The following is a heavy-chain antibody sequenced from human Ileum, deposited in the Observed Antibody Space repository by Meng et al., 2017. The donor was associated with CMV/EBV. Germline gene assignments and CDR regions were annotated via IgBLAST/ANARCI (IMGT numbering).Heavy chain of an antibody. J-gene: IGHJ4*02. CDR2: IKTNPGNP. D-gene: IGHD5-18*01. Sequence: QVQLVQSGSELKEPGASVKVSCKTSGYTFISYGINWVREAPGQRLEWMGWIKTNPGNPTYAQDFTGRFVFSLDTSVSTAYLQISRLRAEDTAVYYCTRGAGAHTAKFDYWGQGTLVTVSS. CDR3: TRGAGAHTAKFDY. V-gene: IGHV7-4-1*02. CDR1: GYTFISYG.